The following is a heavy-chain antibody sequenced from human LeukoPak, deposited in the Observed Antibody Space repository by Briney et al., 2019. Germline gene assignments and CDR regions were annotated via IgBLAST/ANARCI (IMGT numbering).Heavy chain of an antibody. V-gene: IGHV4-59*01. Sequence: PSETLSLTCSAFGGSISSSYWNWIRQSPGKGLEWLGYIYNSGGTNYNPSLKGRVTLSIDTSKNQFSLRLTSVTAADTAVYYCARDSMYATNYFDPWGQGTLVTVSS. CDR3: ARDSMYATNYFDP. D-gene: IGHD2-8*01. J-gene: IGHJ5*02. CDR2: IYNSGGT. CDR1: GGSISSSY.